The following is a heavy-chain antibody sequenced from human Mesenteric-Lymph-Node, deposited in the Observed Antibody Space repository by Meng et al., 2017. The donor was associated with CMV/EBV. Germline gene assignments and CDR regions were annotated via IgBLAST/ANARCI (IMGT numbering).Heavy chain of an antibody. D-gene: IGHD5-18*01. V-gene: IGHV2-26*01. J-gene: IGHJ6*02. Sequence: SGPTLVKPTETLTLTCTVSGFSLSNARMGVSWIRQPPGKALEWLAHIFSNDEKSYSTSLKSRLTISKDTSKSQVVLTMTNMDPVDTATYYCARILREGIQLLINYYYGMDVWGQGTTVTVSS. CDR3: ARILREGIQLLINYYYGMDV. CDR1: GFSLSNARMG. CDR2: IFSNDEK.